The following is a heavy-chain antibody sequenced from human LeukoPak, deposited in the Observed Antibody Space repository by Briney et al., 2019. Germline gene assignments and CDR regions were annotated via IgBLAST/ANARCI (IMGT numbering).Heavy chain of an antibody. CDR1: GFTFSSYW. V-gene: IGHV3-7*04. Sequence: GGSLILSCAASGFTFSSYWMSWVRQAPGEGLEWVANIKQDGTEKYYMDSVKGRFSISRDNAKNSLYLQMNALRAEDTAVYYCARDVRPDYWGQGALVTVST. J-gene: IGHJ4*02. D-gene: IGHD6-6*01. CDR3: ARDVRPDY. CDR2: IKQDGTEK.